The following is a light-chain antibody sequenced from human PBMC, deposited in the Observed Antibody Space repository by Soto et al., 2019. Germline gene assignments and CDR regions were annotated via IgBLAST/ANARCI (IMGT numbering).Light chain of an antibody. CDR1: QSISIY. J-gene: IGKJ5*01. Sequence: DIQMTQSPSSLSASVVDRVTITCRASQSISIYLNWYQQRLGKAPTLLIYAASILQSGVPSRFSDSGSGTHFTLNISRLKPEDFATYYCQQSYSLPITFGQGTRLEIQ. CDR3: QQSYSLPIT. CDR2: AAS. V-gene: IGKV1-39*01.